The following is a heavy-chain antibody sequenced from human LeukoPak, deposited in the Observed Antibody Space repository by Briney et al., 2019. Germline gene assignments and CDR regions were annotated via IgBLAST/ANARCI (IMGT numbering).Heavy chain of an antibody. D-gene: IGHD3-22*01. J-gene: IGHJ4*02. CDR2: ISAYNGNT. CDR3: ARAAIRITMIVVDDY. V-gene: IGHV1-18*01. CDR1: GYTFTSYG. Sequence: GASVKVSCKASGYTFTSYGISWVRQAPGHGLEWMGWISAYNGNTNYAQKLQGRVSMTTDTSTSTAYMELRSLRSDDTAVYYCARAAIRITMIVVDDYWGQGTLVTVSS.